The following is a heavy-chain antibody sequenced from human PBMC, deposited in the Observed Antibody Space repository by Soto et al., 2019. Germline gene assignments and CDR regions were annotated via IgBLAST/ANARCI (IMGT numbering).Heavy chain of an antibody. J-gene: IGHJ6*02. CDR1: GGTFSSYA. Sequence: SVKVSCKASGGTFSSYAISWVRQAPGQGLEWMGGIIPIFGTANYAQKFQGRVTITADESTSTAYMELSSLRSEDTAVYYCATPTPLGYCSSTSCPDYYYYGMDVWGQGTMVTVSS. D-gene: IGHD2-2*01. CDR3: ATPTPLGYCSSTSCPDYYYYGMDV. CDR2: IIPIFGTA. V-gene: IGHV1-69*13.